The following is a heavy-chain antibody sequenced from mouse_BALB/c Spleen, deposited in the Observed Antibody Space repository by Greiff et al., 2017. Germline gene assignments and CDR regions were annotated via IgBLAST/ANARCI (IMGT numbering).Heavy chain of an antibody. V-gene: IGHV1-69*02. Sequence: QVQLQQPGAELVRPGASVKLSCKASGYTFTSYWINWVKQRPGQGLEWIGNIYPSDSYTNYNQKFKDKATLTVDKSSSTAYMQLSSPTSEDSAVYYCTMRDGNYGYFDVWGAGTTVTVSS. CDR1: GYTFTSYW. CDR3: TMRDGNYGYFDV. D-gene: IGHD2-1*01. J-gene: IGHJ1*01. CDR2: IYPSDSYT.